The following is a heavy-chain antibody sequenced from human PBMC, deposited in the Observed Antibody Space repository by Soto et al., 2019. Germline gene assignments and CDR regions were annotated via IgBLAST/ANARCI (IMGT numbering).Heavy chain of an antibody. CDR2: IYHSGST. J-gene: IGHJ5*02. V-gene: IGHV4-30-2*01. CDR3: ARVVGIVVVPAAMPDVWFDP. D-gene: IGHD2-2*01. Sequence: SETLSLTCAVSGGSISSGGYSWSWIRQPPGKGLEWIGYIYHSGSTYYNPSLKSRVTISVDRSKNQFSLKLSSVTAADTAVYYCARVVGIVVVPAAMPDVWFDPWGQGTLVTVSS. CDR1: GGSISSGGYS.